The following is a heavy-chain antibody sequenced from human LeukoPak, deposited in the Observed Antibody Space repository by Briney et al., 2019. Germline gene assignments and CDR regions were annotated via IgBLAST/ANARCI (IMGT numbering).Heavy chain of an antibody. CDR1: GGTFSSYA. CDR2: IIPIFGTA. J-gene: IGHJ3*02. V-gene: IGHV1-69*13. D-gene: IGHD6-13*01. Sequence: SVKVSCTASGGTFSSYAISWVRQAPGQGLEWMGGIIPIFGTANYAQKFQGRVTITADESTSTAYMELSSLRSEDTAVYYCARGTRRIAAAGPYAFDIWGQGTMVTVSS. CDR3: ARGTRRIAAAGPYAFDI.